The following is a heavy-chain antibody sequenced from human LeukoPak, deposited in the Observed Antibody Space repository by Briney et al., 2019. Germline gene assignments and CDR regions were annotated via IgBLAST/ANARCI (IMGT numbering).Heavy chain of an antibody. V-gene: IGHV4-59*08. J-gene: IGHJ3*02. Sequence: SETLSLTCTVSGGSISSYYCSWIRQPPRQGLGRVGYVYYSGSTNYNPSLKSRVTISVDTSTNQFSLKLSSVPASDTAVYYCARQYPDWGVGAFDIWGQGTMLTVSS. CDR2: VYYSGST. D-gene: IGHD3-9*01. CDR1: GGSISSYY. CDR3: ARQYPDWGVGAFDI.